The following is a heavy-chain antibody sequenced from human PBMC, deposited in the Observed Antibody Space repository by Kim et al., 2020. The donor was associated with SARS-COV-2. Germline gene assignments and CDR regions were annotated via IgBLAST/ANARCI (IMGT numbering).Heavy chain of an antibody. CDR3: ARDQGPDPSSGSAAGTEDYYYYGMDV. CDR2: IYHSGST. CDR1: GGSISSSNW. J-gene: IGHJ6*02. Sequence: SETLSLTCAVSGGSISSSNWWSWVRQPPGKGLEWIGEIYHSGSTNYNPSLKSRVTISVDKSKNQFSLKLSSVTAADTAVYYCARDQGPDPSSGSAAGTEDYYYYGMDVWGQGTTVTVSS. V-gene: IGHV4-4*02. D-gene: IGHD6-13*01.